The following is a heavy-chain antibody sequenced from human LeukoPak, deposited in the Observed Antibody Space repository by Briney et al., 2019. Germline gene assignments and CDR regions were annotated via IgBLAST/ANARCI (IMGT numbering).Heavy chain of an antibody. CDR1: GGSISSYY. CDR2: IHNRGST. J-gene: IGHJ4*02. D-gene: IGHD6-13*01. CDR3: ARAPYSSSWYYFDY. Sequence: SETLSLTCTVSGGSISSYYRSWIRQPPGKGLEWIGYIHNRGSTNYNPSLKSRVTISVDTSKNQFSLKLTSVTAADTAVYYCARAPYSSSWYYFDYWGQGTLVTVSS. V-gene: IGHV4-59*01.